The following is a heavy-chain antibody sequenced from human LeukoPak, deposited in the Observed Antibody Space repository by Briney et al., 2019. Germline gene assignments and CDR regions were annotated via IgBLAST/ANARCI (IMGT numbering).Heavy chain of an antibody. Sequence: GGSLKLSCAASGFTFSGSAMHWVRQASGKGLEWVGRIRSKANSYATAYAASVKGRFTISRDNSKNTLYLQMNSLRAEDTAVYYCAKADLSQLLTFDYWGQGTLVTVSS. D-gene: IGHD1-26*01. CDR2: IRSKANSYAT. CDR3: AKADLSQLLTFDY. J-gene: IGHJ4*02. V-gene: IGHV3-73*01. CDR1: GFTFSGSA.